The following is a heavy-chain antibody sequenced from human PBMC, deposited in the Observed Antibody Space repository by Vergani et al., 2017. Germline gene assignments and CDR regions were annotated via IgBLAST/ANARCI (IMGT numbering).Heavy chain of an antibody. CDR1: GFTFRSYA. J-gene: IGHJ4*02. Sequence: EVQLLESGGGLVQPGGSLRLSCAASGFTFRSYAMSWVRRVPGKGVEWVSAISGSGGSTYYADSVKGRFTISRDNSKNTLYLQMNSLRAEDTAVYYCAKGVANGVPIDYWGQGTLVTVSS. CDR2: ISGSGGST. D-gene: IGHD2-15*01. CDR3: AKGVANGVPIDY. V-gene: IGHV3-23*01.